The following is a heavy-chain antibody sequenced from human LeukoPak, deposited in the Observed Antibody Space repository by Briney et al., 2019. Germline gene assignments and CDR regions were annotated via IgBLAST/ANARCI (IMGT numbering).Heavy chain of an antibody. Sequence: GGSLRLSCAASGFTFSSYTMNWVRQAPGKGLEWVAVIWYDGSNKYYADSVKGRFTISRDNSKNTLYLQMNSLRAEDTAVYYCARGNGDYGPGLFDYWGQGTLVTVSS. CDR2: IWYDGSNK. D-gene: IGHD4-17*01. CDR1: GFTFSSYT. CDR3: ARGNGDYGPGLFDY. J-gene: IGHJ4*02. V-gene: IGHV3-33*08.